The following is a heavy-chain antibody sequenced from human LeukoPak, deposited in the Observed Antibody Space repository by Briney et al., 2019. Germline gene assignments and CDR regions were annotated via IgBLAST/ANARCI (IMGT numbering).Heavy chain of an antibody. CDR1: GFTFRDYF. Sequence: KSGGSLRLSCAASGFTFRDYFMSWIRQAPGKGLEWVAYTNTAGNTIYYADSMKGRFTISRDNAKNSLYLQMNTLRAEDTAVYYCAGATYDSSAVDAFDIWGQGTMVTVSP. J-gene: IGHJ3*02. CDR2: TNTAGNTI. V-gene: IGHV3-11*01. CDR3: AGATYDSSAVDAFDI. D-gene: IGHD3-22*01.